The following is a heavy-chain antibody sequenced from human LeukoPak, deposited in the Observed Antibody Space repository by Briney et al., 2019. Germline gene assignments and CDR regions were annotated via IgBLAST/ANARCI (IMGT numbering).Heavy chain of an antibody. J-gene: IGHJ3*02. CDR1: GRTFTSYD. Sequence: GASVKVSCKASGRTFTSYDINWVRQATGQGLEWMGWMNPNSGNTGYAQKFQGRVTMTRNTSISTAYMELSSLRSEDTAVYYCARHYYYDSSGYDAFDIWGQGTMVTVSS. D-gene: IGHD3-22*01. CDR2: MNPNSGNT. CDR3: ARHYYYDSSGYDAFDI. V-gene: IGHV1-8*01.